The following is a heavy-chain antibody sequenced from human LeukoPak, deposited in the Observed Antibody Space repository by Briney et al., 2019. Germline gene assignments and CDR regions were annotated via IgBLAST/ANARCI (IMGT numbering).Heavy chain of an antibody. CDR3: ARIGHEDYYFDY. CDR1: GGSISSYY. Sequence: SETLSLTCTVSGGSISSYYWSWIRQPPGKGLEWVGYIYYSGSTNYNPSLKSRVTISVDTSKNQFSLNLSSVTAADTAVYYCARIGHEDYYFDYWGQGTLVTVSS. V-gene: IGHV4-59*01. CDR2: IYYSGST. J-gene: IGHJ4*02.